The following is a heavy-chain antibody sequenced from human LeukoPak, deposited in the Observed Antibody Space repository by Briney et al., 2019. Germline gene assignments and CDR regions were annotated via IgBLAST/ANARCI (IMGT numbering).Heavy chain of an antibody. V-gene: IGHV4-34*01. CDR2: IHHSGFT. J-gene: IGHJ3*02. CDR1: GASFSDSY. CDR3: SRGGLGGSAFDI. Sequence: SETLFLTCVVSGASFSDSYWSWIRQPPGRGLEWIGEIHHSGFTNYNPSLKSRVTISVDTSKNQFSLKLTSVTAADTAVYYCSRGGLGGSAFDIWGQGTMVTVSS. D-gene: IGHD3/OR15-3a*01.